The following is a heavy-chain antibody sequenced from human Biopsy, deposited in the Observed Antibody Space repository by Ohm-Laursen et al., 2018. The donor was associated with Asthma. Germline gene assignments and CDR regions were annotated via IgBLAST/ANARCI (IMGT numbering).Heavy chain of an antibody. D-gene: IGHD4-23*01. J-gene: IGHJ3*02. CDR3: ARTHERWTSIQDDALDI. V-gene: IGHV3-30*03. CDR1: GFTFSIYD. Sequence: SLRLSCAASGFTFSIYDTHWVRQAPGKGLEWVAVISYDGGNKFYGDSVKGRFTLSRDNSRNTLYLQMNSLRVEDTVIYYCARTHERWTSIQDDALDIWGQGTMVIVS. CDR2: ISYDGGNK.